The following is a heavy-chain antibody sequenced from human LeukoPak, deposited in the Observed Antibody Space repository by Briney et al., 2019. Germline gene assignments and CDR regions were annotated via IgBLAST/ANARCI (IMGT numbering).Heavy chain of an antibody. J-gene: IGHJ6*02. Sequence: PSETLSLTCTHSAGSISSYYWSWIRQPPGKGLEWIGYIYYSGSTNYNPSLKSRVTISVDTSKNQFSLKLSSVTAADTAGYYCAREGIAAAGMESGMDVWGQGTTVTVSS. CDR3: AREGIAAAGMESGMDV. CDR1: AGSISSYY. D-gene: IGHD6-13*01. CDR2: IYYSGST. V-gene: IGHV4-59*08.